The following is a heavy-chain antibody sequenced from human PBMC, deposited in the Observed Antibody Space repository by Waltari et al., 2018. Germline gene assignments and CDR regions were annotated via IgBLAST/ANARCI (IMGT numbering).Heavy chain of an antibody. Sequence: SGYTFTNYGISWVRQAPGQGLEWVGWVSAYNGDTKYAQKLQDRVTMTTDTSTSTAYMEVRSLRSDDTAVYYCARDRNSWLKTDYWGQGTLVTVSS. V-gene: IGHV1-18*01. J-gene: IGHJ4*02. CDR2: VSAYNGDT. CDR3: ARDRNSWLKTDY. CDR1: GYTFTNYG. D-gene: IGHD3-9*01.